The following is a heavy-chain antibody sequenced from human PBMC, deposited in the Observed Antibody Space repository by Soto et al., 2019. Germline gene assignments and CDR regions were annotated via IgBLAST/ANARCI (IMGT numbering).Heavy chain of an antibody. CDR2: INAGNGNT. CDR3: ARDRRYSCGRDAFDI. V-gene: IGHV1-3*01. J-gene: IGHJ3*02. Sequence: QVQLVQSGAEVKKPGASVKVSCKASGYTFTSYAMHWVRQAPGQRLEWMGWINAGNGNTKYSQKFQGRVTITRDTSASTAYMELSSLRSEDTAVYYCARDRRYSCGRDAFDIWGQGTMVTVSS. D-gene: IGHD6-19*01. CDR1: GYTFTSYA.